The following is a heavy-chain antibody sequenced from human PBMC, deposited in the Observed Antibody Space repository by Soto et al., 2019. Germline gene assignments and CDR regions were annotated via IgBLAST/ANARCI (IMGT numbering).Heavy chain of an antibody. Sequence: QVQLVQSGAEVKKPGSSVKVSCTASGGTFSSYAISWVRQAPGQGLEWMGGIIPIFGTANYAQKFQGRVTITADESTSTAYLELSSLRSEDTAGYYCARDQTTVVTYYYYGMDVWGLGTTGTVSS. V-gene: IGHV1-69*01. CDR2: IIPIFGTA. CDR3: ARDQTTVVTYYYYGMDV. D-gene: IGHD4-17*01. J-gene: IGHJ6*02. CDR1: GGTFSSYA.